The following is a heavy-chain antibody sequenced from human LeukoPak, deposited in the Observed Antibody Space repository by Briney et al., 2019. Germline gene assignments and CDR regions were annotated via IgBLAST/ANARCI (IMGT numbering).Heavy chain of an antibody. CDR3: ARFHYCSGGSCYSDY. Sequence: ASVKVSCKASGYTFTGYYMHWVRQAPGQGLEWMGWINPNSGGTNYAQKFQGRVTMTRDTSISTAYMELSRLRSDDTAVYYCARFHYCSGGSCYSDYWGQGTLVTVSS. CDR2: INPNSGGT. D-gene: IGHD2-15*01. V-gene: IGHV1-2*02. J-gene: IGHJ4*02. CDR1: GYTFTGYY.